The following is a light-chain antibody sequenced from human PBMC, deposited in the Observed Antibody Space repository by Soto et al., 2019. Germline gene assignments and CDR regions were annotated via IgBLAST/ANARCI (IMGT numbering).Light chain of an antibody. Sequence: QSALTQPASVSGSLGQSITISCTGTSSDVGGHNFVSWYQQHPGKAPKVIIFEVSNRPSGVSNRFSGSKSGNTASLTLSGLQAEDEADYYCNSYTSSAARVFGTGTKVTV. CDR2: EVS. CDR1: SSDVGGHNF. V-gene: IGLV2-14*01. J-gene: IGLJ1*01. CDR3: NSYTSSAARV.